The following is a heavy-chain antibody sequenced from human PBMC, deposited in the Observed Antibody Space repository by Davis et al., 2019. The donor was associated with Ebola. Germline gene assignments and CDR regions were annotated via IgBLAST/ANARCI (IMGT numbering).Heavy chain of an antibody. J-gene: IGHJ5*02. D-gene: IGHD1-26*01. V-gene: IGHV4-31*03. CDR1: GGSISSGGYY. CDR3: ARGRMTEATFSKGYWFDP. Sequence: PSETLSLTCTVSGGSISSGGYYWSWIRQHPGKGLEWIGYIYYSGSTYYNPSLKSRVTISVDTSKNQFSLKLSSVTAADTAVYYCARGRMTEATFSKGYWFDPWGQGTLVTVSS. CDR2: IYYSGST.